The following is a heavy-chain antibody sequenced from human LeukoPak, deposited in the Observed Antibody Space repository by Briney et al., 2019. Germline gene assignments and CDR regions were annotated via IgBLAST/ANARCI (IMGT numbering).Heavy chain of an antibody. CDR1: GDSFSSHY. CDR2: ISYIGTT. V-gene: IGHV4-59*11. J-gene: IGHJ3*02. CDR3: ARDLVTVTKGFDI. D-gene: IGHD4-17*01. Sequence: PSETLSLTCAVSGDSFSSHYWTWIRQPPGRGLEWIGYISYIGTTNYNPSLKSRVTISIDTSKIQFSLKLSSVTTADTAVYYCARDLVTVTKGFDIWGLGTMVSVSS.